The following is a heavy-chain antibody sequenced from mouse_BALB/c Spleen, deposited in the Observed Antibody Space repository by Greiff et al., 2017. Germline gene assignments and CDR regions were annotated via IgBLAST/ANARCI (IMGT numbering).Heavy chain of an antibody. Sequence: LQQPGSELVRPGASVKLSCKASGYTFTSYWMHWVKQRHGQGLEWIGNIYPGSGSTNYDEKFKSKGTLTVDTSSSTAYMHLSSLTSEDSAVYYCTREFQYYVSSYFWYFDVWGAGTTVTVSA. CDR2: IYPGSGST. CDR3: TREFQYYVSSYFWYFDV. V-gene: IGHV1S22*01. J-gene: IGHJ1*01. CDR1: GYTFTSYW. D-gene: IGHD1-1*01.